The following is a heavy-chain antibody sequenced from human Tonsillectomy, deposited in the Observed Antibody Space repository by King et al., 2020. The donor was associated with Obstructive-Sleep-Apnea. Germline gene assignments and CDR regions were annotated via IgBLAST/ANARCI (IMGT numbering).Heavy chain of an antibody. V-gene: IGHV3-15*01. CDR1: GFTFSKAW. Sequence: VQLVESGGGLVKPGGSLRVSGAASGFTFSKAWMSGVRRAPVKGMEWVGHLNSKIACATTDYTAPAKGRFIISRDDSKNTLYLQMNSLKTEDTAGTYCATFGETTETAEDDAFDVWGQGTMVTVSS. CDR2: LNSKIACATT. D-gene: IGHD4-17*01. CDR3: ATFGETTETAEDDAFDV. J-gene: IGHJ3*01.